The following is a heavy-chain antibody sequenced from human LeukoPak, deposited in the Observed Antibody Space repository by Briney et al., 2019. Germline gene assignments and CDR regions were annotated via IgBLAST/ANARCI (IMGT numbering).Heavy chain of an antibody. D-gene: IGHD5-18*01. CDR3: ATSPPVDTAMVPARSYYYYMDV. Sequence: SETLSLTCAVYGGSFSGYYWSWIRQPPGKGLEWIGEINHSGSTNYNPSLKSRVTISVDTSKNQFSLKLSSVTAADTAVYYCATSPPVDTAMVPARSYYYYMDVWGKGTTVTVSS. V-gene: IGHV4-34*01. CDR1: GGSFSGYY. CDR2: INHSGST. J-gene: IGHJ6*03.